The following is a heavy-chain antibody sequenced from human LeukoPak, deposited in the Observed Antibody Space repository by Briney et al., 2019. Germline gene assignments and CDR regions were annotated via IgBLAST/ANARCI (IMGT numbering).Heavy chain of an antibody. CDR1: GFTFNDYW. J-gene: IGHJ3*02. CDR3: ARGGATTFGLWGNAFDI. D-gene: IGHD3-3*01. V-gene: IGHV3-7*01. CDR2: IKQDGSEK. Sequence: GSLRLSCAASGFTFNDYWMTWVRQAPGKGLEWVANIKQDGSEKYYVDSVKGRFTISRDNAKNSLYLQMNSLRAEDTAVYYCARGGATTFGLWGNAFDIWGQGTMVTVSS.